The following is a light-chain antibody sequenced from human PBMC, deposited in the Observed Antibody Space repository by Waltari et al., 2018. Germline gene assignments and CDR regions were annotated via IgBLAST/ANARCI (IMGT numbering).Light chain of an antibody. CDR1: QSISNY. CDR2: AAS. CDR3: QQSYSTPIT. Sequence: DIQMTQSPSSLSASVGDRVTITCRASQSISNYLNWCQQKPGKAPKLLIFAASSLQSGVPSRFSGSGYGTDFTLTTSSLQPEDFATYYCQQSYSTPITLGQGTRLEIK. J-gene: IGKJ5*01. V-gene: IGKV1-39*01.